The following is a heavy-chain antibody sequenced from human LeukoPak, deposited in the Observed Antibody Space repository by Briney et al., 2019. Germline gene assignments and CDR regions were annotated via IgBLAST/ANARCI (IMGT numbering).Heavy chain of an antibody. Sequence: GGSLRLSCAASGFTFSSYWMNWVRQAPGKGLEWVANIKQDGSEKYYVDSVKGRFTISRDNAKTSLYLQMNSLRVEDTAVYFCARRRDYGDFGSLDVFDVWGQGTTVTVSS. CDR2: IKQDGSEK. D-gene: IGHD4-17*01. CDR1: GFTFSSYW. J-gene: IGHJ3*01. V-gene: IGHV3-7*05. CDR3: ARRRDYGDFGSLDVFDV.